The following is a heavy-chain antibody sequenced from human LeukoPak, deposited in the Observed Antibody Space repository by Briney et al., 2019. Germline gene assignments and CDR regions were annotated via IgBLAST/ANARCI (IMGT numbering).Heavy chain of an antibody. Sequence: GGSLRLSCVASGFTFSSYAMSWVRQAPGKGLEWVSAISSSGGSTYYADSVKGRFTISRGNSKNTLYLQMNSLRGEDTAVYYCAKKAEAYGDSVTQHWGQGTLVTVSS. V-gene: IGHV3-23*01. CDR1: GFTFSSYA. CDR2: ISSSGGST. J-gene: IGHJ1*01. CDR3: AKKAEAYGDSVTQH. D-gene: IGHD4-17*01.